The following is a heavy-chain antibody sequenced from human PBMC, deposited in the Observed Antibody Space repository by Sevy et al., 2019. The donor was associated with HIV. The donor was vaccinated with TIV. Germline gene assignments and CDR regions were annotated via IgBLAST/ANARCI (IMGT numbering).Heavy chain of an antibody. CDR3: ARRKTTVITGNAFDI. D-gene: IGHD4-4*01. CDR1: GFTFDDYG. V-gene: IGHV3-20*01. J-gene: IGHJ3*02. CDR2: INWNGDST. Sequence: GGSLRLSCAASGFTFDDYGMSWVRQVPGKGLEWVSNINWNGDSTGYGDSVKGGFTISRDNAKNSLYLQMNSLRAEDTALYHCARRKTTVITGNAFDIWGQGTMVTVSS.